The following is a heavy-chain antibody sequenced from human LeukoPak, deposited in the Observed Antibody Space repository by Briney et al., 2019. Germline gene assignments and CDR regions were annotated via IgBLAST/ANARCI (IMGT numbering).Heavy chain of an antibody. CDR1: GGSISSYY. V-gene: IGHV4-59*01. J-gene: IGHJ4*02. CDR3: AGLSINWNALGY. CDR2: IHYSGNT. Sequence: WETLSLTRTVSGGSISSYYWGWIRQPPGKGLGWIGCIHYSGNTHYNPSLKSRVTISVDTSKNQFSLKLNSVTAADTAVYYCAGLSINWNALGYWGQGTLVTVSS. D-gene: IGHD1-1*01.